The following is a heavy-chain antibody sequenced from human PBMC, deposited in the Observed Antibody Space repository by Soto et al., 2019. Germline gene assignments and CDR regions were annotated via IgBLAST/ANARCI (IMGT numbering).Heavy chain of an antibody. CDR1: GYTFTSYD. J-gene: IGHJ6*03. CDR2: MNPNSGNT. CDR3: ARGQYGDYFSYYYYYYMDV. D-gene: IGHD4-17*01. V-gene: IGHV1-8*01. Sequence: ASVKVSCKASGYTFTSYDINWVRQATGQGLEWMGWMNPNSGNTGYAQKFQGRVTMTRNTSISTAYMELSSLRSEDTAVYYCARGQYGDYFSYYYYYYMDVWGKGTTVTVSS.